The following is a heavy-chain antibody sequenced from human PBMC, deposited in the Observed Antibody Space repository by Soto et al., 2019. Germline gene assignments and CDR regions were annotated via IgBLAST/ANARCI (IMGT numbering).Heavy chain of an antibody. CDR1: GYSFTSYW. Sequence: GESLKISCKGSGYSFTSYWIGWVRQMPGKGLEWIVIIYPGDSDTRYSPSFQGQVTISADKSISTAYLQWSSLKASDTAMYYCARLSGYHFFSSAFDIWGQGPMVTVSS. CDR3: ARLSGYHFFSSAFDI. D-gene: IGHD3-22*01. CDR2: IYPGDSDT. V-gene: IGHV5-51*01. J-gene: IGHJ3*02.